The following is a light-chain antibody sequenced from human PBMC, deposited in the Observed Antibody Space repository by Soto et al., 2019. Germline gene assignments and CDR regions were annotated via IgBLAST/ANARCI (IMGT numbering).Light chain of an antibody. CDR2: GAT. V-gene: IGKV3-20*01. CDR3: RRYGGSPIT. Sequence: EIVMTHSPATLLVSPAARAILSCRAGQSGTTNWYWQQQKSGQTPRLLISGATSRATGIPDRCSGSGSGTDFTLTITRLEHEDVALYYCRRYGGSPITFGLGTRLEIK. CDR1: QSGTTNW. J-gene: IGKJ5*01.